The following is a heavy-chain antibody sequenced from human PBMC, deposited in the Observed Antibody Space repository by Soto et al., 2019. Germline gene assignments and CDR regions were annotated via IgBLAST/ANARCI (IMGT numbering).Heavy chain of an antibody. Sequence: ALRLSFAASAFPLFDYDMSWIRQGPGKGLEWVSYISSSSSYTNYADSVKGRFTISRDNAKNSLYLQMNSLRAEDTAVYYCARALRPGRGVPSPPDYWGQGTLVTVSS. CDR1: AFPLFDYD. V-gene: IGHV3-11*06. J-gene: IGHJ4*02. CDR3: ARALRPGRGVPSPPDY. D-gene: IGHD3-10*01. CDR2: ISSSSSYT.